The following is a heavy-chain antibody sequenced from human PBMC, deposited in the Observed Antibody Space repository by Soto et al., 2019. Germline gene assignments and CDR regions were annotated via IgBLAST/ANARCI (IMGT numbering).Heavy chain of an antibody. CDR1: GFAFISYW. CDR2: INSDGSST. CDR3: ARAHYYYYGMDV. V-gene: IGHV3-74*01. J-gene: IGHJ6*02. Sequence: GLSMRLSCTAFGFAFISYWMHWVRQAPGKGLVWVSRINSDGSSTSYADSVKGRFTTSRDNAKNTLYLQMNSLRAEDTAVYYCARAHYYYYGMDVWGQGTTVTVSS.